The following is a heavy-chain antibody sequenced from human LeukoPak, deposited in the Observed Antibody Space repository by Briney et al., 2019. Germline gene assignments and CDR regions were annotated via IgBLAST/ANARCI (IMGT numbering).Heavy chain of an antibody. Sequence: ASVKVSCKASGYTFTSYGISWVRQAPGQGLEWMGWISAYNGNTNYAQKLQGRVTMTTDTSTSTAYMELRSLRSDDTAVYYCARTYDFWSGYYNNWFDPWGQGTLVTVSS. J-gene: IGHJ5*02. CDR3: ARTYDFWSGYYNNWFDP. D-gene: IGHD3-3*01. V-gene: IGHV1-18*01. CDR1: GYTFTSYG. CDR2: ISAYNGNT.